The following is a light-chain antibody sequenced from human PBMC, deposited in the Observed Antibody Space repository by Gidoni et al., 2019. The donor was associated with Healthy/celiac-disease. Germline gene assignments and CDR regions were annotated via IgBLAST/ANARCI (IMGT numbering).Light chain of an antibody. CDR1: QSLLHSNGYNS. J-gene: IGKJ2*01. CDR3: MQALQTPPYT. V-gene: IGKV2-28*01. Sequence: DIVMTQSPLSLPVTPGEPASISCRSSQSLLHSNGYNSLDWYLQKPGQSPQLLNYLGSNRASGVPDRFSGSGSGTDFTLKISRVEAEDVGVYYCMQALQTPPYTFGQGTKLEIK. CDR2: LGS.